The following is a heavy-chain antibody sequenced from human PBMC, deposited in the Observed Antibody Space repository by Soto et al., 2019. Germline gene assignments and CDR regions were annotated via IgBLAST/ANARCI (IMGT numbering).Heavy chain of an antibody. J-gene: IGHJ4*02. Sequence: GGSLRLSCAASGFTFSSYWMSWVRQAPGKGLEWVANIKQDGSNEYYADSVKGRFTVSRDNSKNTLYLQMNSLRAEDTAVYYCAKQVGYYFDYWGQGTLVTVSS. V-gene: IGHV3-7*01. CDR2: IKQDGSNE. CDR1: GFTFSSYW. CDR3: AKQVGYYFDY. D-gene: IGHD6-25*01.